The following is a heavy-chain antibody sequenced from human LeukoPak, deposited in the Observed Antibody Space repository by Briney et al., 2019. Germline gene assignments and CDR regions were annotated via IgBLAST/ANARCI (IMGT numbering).Heavy chain of an antibody. V-gene: IGHV3-64*01. CDR2: ISSNGGST. CDR3: ARGGYCSSNRCYENYYYYGMDV. Sequence: PGGSLRLSCAASGFTFSSYGMHWVRQAPGKGLEYVSAISSNGGSTYYANSVKGRFTISRDNSKNTLYLQMGSLRAEDMAVYYCARGGYCSSNRCYENYYYYGMDVWGQGTTVTVSS. D-gene: IGHD2-2*01. J-gene: IGHJ6*02. CDR1: GFTFSSYG.